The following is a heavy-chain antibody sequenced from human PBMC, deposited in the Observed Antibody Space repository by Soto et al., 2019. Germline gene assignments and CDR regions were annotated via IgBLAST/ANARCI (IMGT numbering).Heavy chain of an antibody. V-gene: IGHV3-11*01. CDR2: ISSTGRTI. D-gene: IGHD4-4*01. J-gene: IGHJ4*02. CDR1: GFTFSNYY. CDR3: VKDEGTSSTVFDY. Sequence: PGGSLRLSCGASGFTFSNYYMSWIRQAPGKGLEWVSYISSTGRTIYYADSVRGRFMISRDNSRNSLFLQMNGLRPDDSALYYCVKDEGTSSTVFDYWGQGTPVTVSS.